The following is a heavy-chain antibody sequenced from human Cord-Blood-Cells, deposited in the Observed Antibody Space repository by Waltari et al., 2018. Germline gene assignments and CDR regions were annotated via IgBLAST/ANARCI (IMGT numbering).Heavy chain of an antibody. Sequence: QVQLQQWGAGLLKPSETLSLTCAVYGGSFSGYYWSWIRQPPGKGLEWIGEINHSGSTNYNPSLKSRVTISVDTSKNQFSLKLSSVTAADTAVYYCARGGGLVPAAIFFDYLGQGTLVTVSS. J-gene: IGHJ4*02. CDR1: GGSFSGYY. CDR3: ARGGGLVPAAIFFDY. CDR2: INHSGST. V-gene: IGHV4-34*01. D-gene: IGHD2-2*02.